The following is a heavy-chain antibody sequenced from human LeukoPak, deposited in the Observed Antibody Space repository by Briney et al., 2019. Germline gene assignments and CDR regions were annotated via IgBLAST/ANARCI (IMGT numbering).Heavy chain of an antibody. J-gene: IGHJ6*03. CDR3: ARLIQVPPSVMWDQCFYYYMDV. D-gene: IGHD1-26*01. Sequence: PGGSLRLSCEASGFTFRDYHMTWIRQAPGKGLEWVSYISSGRDTIYYANSVKGRFTISRDNTLNSLFLQMNSLGAEDTAVYFCARLIQVPPSVMWDQCFYYYMDVWGDGTTVTVSS. CDR2: ISSGRDTI. V-gene: IGHV3-11*04. CDR1: GFTFRDYH.